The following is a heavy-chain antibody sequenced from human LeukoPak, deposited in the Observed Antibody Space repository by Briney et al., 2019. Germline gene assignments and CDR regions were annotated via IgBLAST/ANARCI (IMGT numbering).Heavy chain of an antibody. CDR1: GFTFSNYA. CDR3: ARGGGTTQFDY. Sequence: GGSLRLSCAASGFTFSNYAMTWVRHAPGKGLEWVSYITGSGDTTFYADSAKGRFTVSRDNSKNILYLQMNSLRAEDTAVYYCARGGGTTQFDYWGQGTLVTVSS. J-gene: IGHJ4*02. CDR2: ITGSGDTT. V-gene: IGHV3-23*01. D-gene: IGHD2/OR15-2a*01.